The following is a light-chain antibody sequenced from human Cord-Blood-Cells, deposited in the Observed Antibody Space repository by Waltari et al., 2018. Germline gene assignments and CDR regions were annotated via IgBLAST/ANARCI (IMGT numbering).Light chain of an antibody. CDR2: DAS. CDR3: QQRSNWPPNT. Sequence: EFVLTQSPATLSLSPGDRATLPCRASQSVSSYLAWYQQKPGKAPRLLIYDASNRATGIPARFSGSGSGTDFTLTISSLEPEDFAVYYCQQRSNWPPNTFGQGTRLEIK. CDR1: QSVSSY. V-gene: IGKV3-11*01. J-gene: IGKJ5*01.